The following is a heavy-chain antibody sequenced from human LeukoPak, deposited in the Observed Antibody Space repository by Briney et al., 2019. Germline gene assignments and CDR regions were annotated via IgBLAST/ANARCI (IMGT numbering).Heavy chain of an antibody. CDR2: ISGYKGNT. Sequence: ASVKVSCKTSSYTFTSYGISWVRQAPGQGLEWMGWISGYKGNTNYAQKFQGRVTMTTDTSTNTAYMELKSLRPDDTAVYYCARVKDPLRGYSSVDYWGQGTLVTVSS. D-gene: IGHD6-19*01. CDR1: SYTFTSYG. V-gene: IGHV1-18*04. J-gene: IGHJ4*02. CDR3: ARVKDPLRGYSSVDY.